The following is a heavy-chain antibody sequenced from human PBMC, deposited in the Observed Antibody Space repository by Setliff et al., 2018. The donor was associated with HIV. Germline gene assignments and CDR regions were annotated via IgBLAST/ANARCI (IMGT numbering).Heavy chain of an antibody. Sequence: GGSLRLSCAASGFTFNKYAMNWVRQAPGKGLEWVSAISGSAEDIYYADSMKGRFTISRDNAKNSLYLQMNSLRAEDTAVYYCARRGNYMEDAFDIWGQGTMVTVSS. CDR2: ISGSAEDI. D-gene: IGHD1-26*01. CDR1: GFTFNKYA. CDR3: ARRGNYMEDAFDI. J-gene: IGHJ3*02. V-gene: IGHV3-21*01.